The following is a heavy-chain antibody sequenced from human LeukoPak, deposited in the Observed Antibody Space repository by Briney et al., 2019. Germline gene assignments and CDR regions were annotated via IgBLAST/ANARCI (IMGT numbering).Heavy chain of an antibody. D-gene: IGHD6-13*01. CDR1: GFMFSSYW. J-gene: IGHJ4*02. CDR2: IKTDGSST. CDR3: ARDEAHSSSFIDY. Sequence: GGSLRLSCAASGFMFSSYWMHWVRHVPGKGLAWVSRIKTDGSSTHYADSVKGRFTISRDNSKNTLYLQMNSLRAEDTAVYYCARDEAHSSSFIDYWGQGTLVTVSS. V-gene: IGHV3-74*01.